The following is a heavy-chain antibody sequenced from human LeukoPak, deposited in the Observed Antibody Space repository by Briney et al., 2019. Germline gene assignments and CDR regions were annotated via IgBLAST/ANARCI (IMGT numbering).Heavy chain of an antibody. J-gene: IGHJ4*02. CDR1: GYTFTRYY. CDR2: INPSGGSA. V-gene: IGHV1-46*01. Sequence: ALVKVSCKASGYTFTRYYTHWVRQAPGQGLEWMGIINPSGGSARYAQKFQGRVTMTRDTSTSTVYMEVSSLRSEDTAVYYCARLADYDSSGYLSYWGQGTPVTVSS. CDR3: ARLADYDSSGYLSY. D-gene: IGHD3-22*01.